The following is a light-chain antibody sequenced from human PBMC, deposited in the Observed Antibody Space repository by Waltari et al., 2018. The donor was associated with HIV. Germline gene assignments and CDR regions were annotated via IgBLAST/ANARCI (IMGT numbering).Light chain of an antibody. V-gene: IGLV2-14*03. CDR3: TSYTATTTYV. CDR1: SSDVGHYNY. J-gene: IGLJ1*01. CDR2: HVD. Sequence: QSALTQPASVSGSPGQSITISCTGTSSDVGHYNYVSWYQQLPDRAPKLMIYHVDIRPSGVSGRFSGSKSGNTASLTISGLQPEDEADYYCTSYTATTTYVFGTGTKVTVL.